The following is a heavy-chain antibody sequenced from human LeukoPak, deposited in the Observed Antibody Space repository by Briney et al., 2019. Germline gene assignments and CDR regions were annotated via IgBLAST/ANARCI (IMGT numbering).Heavy chain of an antibody. D-gene: IGHD1-7*01. Sequence: GGSLRLSCAASEFSPISHWMTWVRRAPGKGLEWVADIKEDGSERYYVDSVKGRFTISRDNAKNSLYLQMNSLRAEDTALYYCARTITGTTSPGAFDIWGQGTMVTVSS. CDR1: EFSPISHW. CDR3: ARTITGTTSPGAFDI. V-gene: IGHV3-7*03. J-gene: IGHJ3*02. CDR2: IKEDGSER.